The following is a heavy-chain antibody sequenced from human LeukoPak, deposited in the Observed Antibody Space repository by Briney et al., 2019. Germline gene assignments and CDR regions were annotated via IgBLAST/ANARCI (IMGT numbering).Heavy chain of an antibody. V-gene: IGHV3-7*01. Sequence: GGSLRLSCAASGLTFSSSWMSWVRQAPGQELEWVANIKPDGSEQYYVDSVKGRFAISRDNAKNSLYLQMNSLRAEDTAVYYCARGGGNPDYWGQGTLVTVSS. CDR2: IKPDGSEQ. CDR1: GLTFSSSW. J-gene: IGHJ4*02. D-gene: IGHD4-23*01. CDR3: ARGGGNPDY.